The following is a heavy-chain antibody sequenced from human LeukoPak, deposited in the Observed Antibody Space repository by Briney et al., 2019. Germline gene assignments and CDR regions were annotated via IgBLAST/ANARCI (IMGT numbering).Heavy chain of an antibody. D-gene: IGHD6-13*01. V-gene: IGHV3-20*01. CDR3: AAGDSSSWSTRFDP. J-gene: IGHJ5*02. CDR2: INWNGGST. Sequence: GGSLRLSCAASGFTFDDYGMSWVRQAPGKGLEWVSGINWNGGSTGYADSVKGRFTISRDNAKNSLYLQMNSLRAEDTALYHCAAGDSSSWSTRFDPWGQGTLVTVSS. CDR1: GFTFDDYG.